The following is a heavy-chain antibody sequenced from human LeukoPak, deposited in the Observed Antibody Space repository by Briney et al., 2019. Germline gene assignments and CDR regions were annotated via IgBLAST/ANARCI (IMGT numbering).Heavy chain of an antibody. CDR2: ISSSSGYI. D-gene: IGHD3-10*01. V-gene: IGHV3-21*01. J-gene: IGHJ6*02. Sequence: GGSLRLSCAASGFTFSSYSMNWVRQAPGKGLEWVSSISSSSGYIYYADSVKGRFSISRDNAKNSLYLQMNSLRAEDTAVHYCARESGFGALFPHCMDVWGQGTTATVSS. CDR3: ARESGFGALFPHCMDV. CDR1: GFTFSSYS.